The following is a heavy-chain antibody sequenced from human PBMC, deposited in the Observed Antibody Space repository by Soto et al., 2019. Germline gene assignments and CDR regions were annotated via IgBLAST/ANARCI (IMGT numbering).Heavy chain of an antibody. CDR2: ISGSGGTT. CDR3: ATRAAPGY. V-gene: IGHV3-23*01. CDR1: GFSFVSYA. D-gene: IGHD6-13*01. J-gene: IGHJ4*02. Sequence: EVQLLESGGGLVQPGGSLRLSCAASGFSFVSYAMSWVRQAPGKGLEWVSGISGSGGTTYYADSVKGRFTISRDNSKTTLYLQMNSLRAEDTAVYYCATRAAPGYWGQGTLVTVSS.